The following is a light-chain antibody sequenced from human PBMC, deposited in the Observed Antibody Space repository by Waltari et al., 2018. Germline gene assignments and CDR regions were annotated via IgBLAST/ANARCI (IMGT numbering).Light chain of an antibody. J-gene: IGKJ3*01. CDR1: QNIRSNC. Sequence: EIVLTQSPGTLSLSPGERATLSCRASQNIRSNCLAWYQQKPGQAPRPLIYDASTRATGIPDRFSGSGSGTDFTLTISRLEPEDFAVYYCQQYGSSPFIFGPWTKVDIK. CDR2: DAS. CDR3: QQYGSSPFI. V-gene: IGKV3-20*01.